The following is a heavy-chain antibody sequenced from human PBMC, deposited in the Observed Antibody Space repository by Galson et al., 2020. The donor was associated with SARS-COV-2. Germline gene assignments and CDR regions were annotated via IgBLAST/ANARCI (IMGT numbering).Heavy chain of an antibody. Sequence: TGGSLKLSCAASGLTVSSNYMSWVRQAPGKGLEWVSVIYSGGSTYYADPVKGRFTISRDNSKNTLYLQMNSLRAEDTAVYYCAGEGEYSSGWYPFDCWGQGTLVTVSS. CDR1: GLTVSSNY. CDR3: AGEGEYSSGWYPFDC. CDR2: IYSGGST. V-gene: IGHV3-66*01. J-gene: IGHJ4*02. D-gene: IGHD6-19*01.